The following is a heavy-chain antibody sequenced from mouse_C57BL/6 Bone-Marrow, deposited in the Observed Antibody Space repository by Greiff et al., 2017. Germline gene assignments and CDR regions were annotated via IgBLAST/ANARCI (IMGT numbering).Heavy chain of an antibody. CDR1: GYTFTSYW. D-gene: IGHD2-1*01. Sequence: QVQLQQPGAELVRPGSSVKLSCKASGYTFTSYWMHWVKQRPIQGLEWIGNIDPSDSETHYNQKFKDKATLTVDKSSSTAYMRLSSLTSEDSAVXDCARGGIYYGNYGAGVDYWGQGTTLTVSS. V-gene: IGHV1-52*01. J-gene: IGHJ2*01. CDR2: IDPSDSET. CDR3: ARGGIYYGNYGAGVDY.